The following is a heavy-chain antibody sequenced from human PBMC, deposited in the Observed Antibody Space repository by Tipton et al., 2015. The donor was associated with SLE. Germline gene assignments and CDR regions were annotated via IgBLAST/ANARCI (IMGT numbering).Heavy chain of an antibody. V-gene: IGHV4-59*01. CDR1: GGSISSYY. Sequence: TLSLTCTVSGGSISSYYWSWIRQPPGKGLEWIGFIYYSGSTNYNPSLKSRVTISVDTSKNQFSLKLSSVTAADTAVYYCARGMTYYYDSSVRYWGQGTLVTVSS. D-gene: IGHD3-22*01. CDR2: IYYSGST. CDR3: ARGMTYYYDSSVRY. J-gene: IGHJ4*02.